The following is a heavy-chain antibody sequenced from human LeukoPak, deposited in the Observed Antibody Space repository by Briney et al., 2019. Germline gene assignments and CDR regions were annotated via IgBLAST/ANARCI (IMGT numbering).Heavy chain of an antibody. D-gene: IGHD6-19*01. Sequence: SETLSLTCIVSGGSINSYYWSWIRQPPGKGLEWIGYIYYSGRTNYNPSLKSRVTMSVDTSKNQFSLKMSSVIAADTAVYYCARDWGTAVTLGYFDLWGRGTLVTVSS. CDR3: ARDWGTAVTLGYFDL. V-gene: IGHV4-59*01. CDR1: GGSINSYY. CDR2: IYYSGRT. J-gene: IGHJ2*01.